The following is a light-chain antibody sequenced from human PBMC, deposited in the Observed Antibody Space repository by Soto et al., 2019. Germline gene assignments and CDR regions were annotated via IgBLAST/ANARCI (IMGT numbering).Light chain of an antibody. V-gene: IGLV2-14*01. Sequence: QSLLTQPPPLSGAPGQSITISCPGTSRYVGGYNFVSWYQQHPDKAPKLMIYDVTNRPSGVSNRFSGSKSGNTASLTISGLQAEDEADYYCSSYTSLSTDVFGTGTKVTVL. CDR2: DVT. J-gene: IGLJ1*01. CDR1: SRYVGGYNF. CDR3: SSYTSLSTDV.